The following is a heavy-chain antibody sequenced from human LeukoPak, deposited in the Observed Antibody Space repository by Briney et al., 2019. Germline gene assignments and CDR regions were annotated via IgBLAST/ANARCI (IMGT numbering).Heavy chain of an antibody. J-gene: IGHJ4*02. CDR3: AKSPGRFLEWLSHYYFDY. Sequence: GGSLRLSCAASGFTFSSYAMSWVRQAPGKGLEWVSAISGSGGSTYYADSVKGRFTISRDNSKNTLYLQMNSLRAEDTAVYYCAKSPGRFLEWLSHYYFDYWGREPWSPSPQ. D-gene: IGHD3-3*01. CDR2: ISGSGGST. V-gene: IGHV3-23*01. CDR1: GFTFSSYA.